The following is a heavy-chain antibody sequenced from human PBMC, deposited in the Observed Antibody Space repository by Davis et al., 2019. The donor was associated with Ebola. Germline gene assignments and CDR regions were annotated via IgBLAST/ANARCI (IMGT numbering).Heavy chain of an antibody. J-gene: IGHJ4*02. V-gene: IGHV3-11*06. CDR3: ARSTMGDY. CDR2: ISSSSTYI. CDR1: GFTFSDYY. Sequence: GESLKISCAASGFTFSDYYMSWIRQAPGKGLEWVSSISSSSTYIYYADSVEGRFTISRDNAKNSVYLQMSSLRAQDTAVYYCARSTMGDYWGQGTLVTVSS. D-gene: IGHD5/OR15-5a*01.